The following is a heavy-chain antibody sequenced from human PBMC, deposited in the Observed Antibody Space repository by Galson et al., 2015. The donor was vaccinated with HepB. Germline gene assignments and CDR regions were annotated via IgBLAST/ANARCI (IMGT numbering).Heavy chain of an antibody. CDR2: TCCRSKWYH. CDR1: EDSVSSNRSA. J-gene: IGHJ3*01. D-gene: IGHD2-15*01. CDR3: ARGRSAARAFDV. Sequence: CAISEDSVSSNRSAWNWFRQSPSRGLEWLGRTCCRSKWYHEYAPSVKSRLIINPDTSKNQLSLQLNSVSPEDTAVYYCARGRSAARAFDVWGQGTVVTVSS. V-gene: IGHV6-1*01.